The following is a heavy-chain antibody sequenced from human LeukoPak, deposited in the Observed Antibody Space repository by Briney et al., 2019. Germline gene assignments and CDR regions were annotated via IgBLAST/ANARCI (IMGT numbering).Heavy chain of an antibody. V-gene: IGHV4-31*03. CDR1: GGSISSGGYF. Sequence: SETLSLTCSVSGGSISSGGYFWSWIRQHPGKGLEYIGYIYYSGTTYYNPSLKSRVTISVDTSKNQFSLKLSSVTAADTAVYFCARGPPYCSSTSCPPPYFDYWGQGTLVTVSS. CDR3: ARGPPYCSSTSCPPPYFDY. CDR2: IYYSGTT. J-gene: IGHJ4*02. D-gene: IGHD2-2*01.